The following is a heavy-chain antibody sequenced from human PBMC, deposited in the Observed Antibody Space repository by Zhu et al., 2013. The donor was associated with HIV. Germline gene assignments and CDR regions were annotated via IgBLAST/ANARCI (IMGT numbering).Heavy chain of an antibody. CDR3: ARTTPLGYSYGSLENGMDV. CDR1: GGTFSSYA. Sequence: QVQLVQSGAEVKKPGSSVKVSCKASGGTFSSYAISWVRQAPGQGLEWMGGIIPIFGTANYAQKFQGRVTITADESTSTAYMELSSLRSEDTAVYYCARTTPLGYSYGSLENGMDVWGQGTTVTVSS. V-gene: IGHV1-69*01. CDR2: IIPIFGTA. J-gene: IGHJ6*02. D-gene: IGHD5-18*01.